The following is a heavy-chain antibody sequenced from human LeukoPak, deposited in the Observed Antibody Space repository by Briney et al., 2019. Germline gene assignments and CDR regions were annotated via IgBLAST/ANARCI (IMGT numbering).Heavy chain of an antibody. V-gene: IGHV4-39*01. CDR3: ARHWVVTPNY. Sequence: SEPSSLTCLVSGGSISCSIYYLCSIRPPPGAVLEWIGSIYYSGSFYHKPTLNSRVSISVDTSKNQFSLKLTSVTAADTAVYYCARHWVVTPNYWGQGTLVTVSS. D-gene: IGHD4-23*01. J-gene: IGHJ4*02. CDR1: GGSISCSIYY. CDR2: IYYSGSF.